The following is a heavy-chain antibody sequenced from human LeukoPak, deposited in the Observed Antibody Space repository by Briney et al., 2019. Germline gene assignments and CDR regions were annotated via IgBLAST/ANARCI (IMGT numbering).Heavy chain of an antibody. J-gene: IGHJ3*02. D-gene: IGHD2-2*01. Sequence: GGSLRLSCAASESTFSSYSMNWVRLAPGKGLEWISYISSSSWAIYYADSVKGRFTISRDNSKNSLYLQMNSLRAEDTAVYYCASWDCSSTSCYGGDAFDIWGQGTMVTVSS. CDR3: ASWDCSSTSCYGGDAFDI. CDR2: ISSSSWAI. CDR1: ESTFSSYS. V-gene: IGHV3-48*01.